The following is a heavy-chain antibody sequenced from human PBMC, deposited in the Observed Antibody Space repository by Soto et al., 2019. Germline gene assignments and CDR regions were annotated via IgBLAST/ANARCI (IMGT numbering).Heavy chain of an antibody. D-gene: IGHD6-6*01. CDR3: ARRLAAGPVFDFDI. J-gene: IGHJ3*02. CDR2: IYWSGDE. CDR1: GFSLSTSGVG. Sequence: QGTLKESGPTLVKPTQTLTLTCSFSGFSLSTSGVGVGWIRQPPGKALEWLAHIYWSGDEHYRPTLKSRLSKTKDTSKNQVDLTTTYMDPVDTATYYCARRLAAGPVFDFDICGQGTMVTVAS. V-gene: IGHV2-5*01.